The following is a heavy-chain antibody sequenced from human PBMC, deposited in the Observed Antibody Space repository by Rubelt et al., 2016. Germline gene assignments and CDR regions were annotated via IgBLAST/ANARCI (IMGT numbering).Heavy chain of an antibody. CDR3: GTTIAIRPYYFDY. CDR1: GGTFSSYA. Sequence: QVQLVQSGAEVKKPGSSVKVSCKASGGTFSSYAISWVRQAPGQGLEWMGRIIPILGIANYAQKFQGRVTITADKSTSTAYMELSSLRSEDTALYYCGTTIAIRPYYFDYWGQGTLVTVSS. D-gene: IGHD6-6*01. J-gene: IGHJ4*02. V-gene: IGHV1-69*04. CDR2: IIPILGIA.